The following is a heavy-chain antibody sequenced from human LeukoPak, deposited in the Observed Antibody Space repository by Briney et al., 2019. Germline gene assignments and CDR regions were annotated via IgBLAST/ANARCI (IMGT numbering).Heavy chain of an antibody. D-gene: IGHD5-18*01. CDR1: GFTFSSYS. V-gene: IGHV3-48*01. Sequence: GGSLRLSCAASGFTFSSYSMNWVRQAPGKGLEWVSYISSSSSTIYYADSVKGRFTISRENAKKSLYLQMNSLRAEDTAVYYCARALGYSYGYVFDYWGQGTLVTVSS. CDR3: ARALGYSYGYVFDY. CDR2: ISSSSSTI. J-gene: IGHJ4*02.